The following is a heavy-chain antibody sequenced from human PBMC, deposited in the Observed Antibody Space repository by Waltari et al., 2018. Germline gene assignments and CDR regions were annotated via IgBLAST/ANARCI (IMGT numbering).Heavy chain of an antibody. V-gene: IGHV3-73*01. Sequence: EVQLVESGGGLVQPGGSLKLSCAASGFTFSGSAMHWVRQASGKGLEWVGRIRSKANSYATAYAASVKGRFTISRDDSKNTAYLQMNSLKTEDTAVYYCTRRHSSSSFDYWGQGTLVTVSS. D-gene: IGHD6-13*01. CDR3: TRRHSSSSFDY. CDR2: IRSKANSYAT. CDR1: GFTFSGSA. J-gene: IGHJ4*02.